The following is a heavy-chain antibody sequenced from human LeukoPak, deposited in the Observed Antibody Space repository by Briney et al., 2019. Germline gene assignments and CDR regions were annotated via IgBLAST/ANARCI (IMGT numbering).Heavy chain of an antibody. CDR2: IIPIFGTA. D-gene: IGHD5-24*01. V-gene: IGHV1-69*05. Sequence: SVKVSXKASGGTFSSYAISWMRQAPGQGLEWMGGIIPIFGTANYAQKFQGRVTITTDESTSTAYMELSSLRSEDTAVYYCARRKMATDAFDIWGQGTMVTVSS. CDR3: ARRKMATDAFDI. CDR1: GGTFSSYA. J-gene: IGHJ3*02.